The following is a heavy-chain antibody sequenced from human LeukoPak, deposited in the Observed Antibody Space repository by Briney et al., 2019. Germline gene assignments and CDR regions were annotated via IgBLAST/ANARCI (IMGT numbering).Heavy chain of an antibody. Sequence: SQTLSLTCTVSGGSISSGSYYWSWIRQPAGKGLEWIGRIYTSGSTNYNPSLKSRVTISEDTSKNQFSLKLSSVTAADTAVYYCASSSWALDYWGQGTLVTVSS. CDR2: IYTSGST. CDR3: ASSSWALDY. CDR1: GGSISSGSYY. V-gene: IGHV4-61*02. D-gene: IGHD6-13*01. J-gene: IGHJ4*02.